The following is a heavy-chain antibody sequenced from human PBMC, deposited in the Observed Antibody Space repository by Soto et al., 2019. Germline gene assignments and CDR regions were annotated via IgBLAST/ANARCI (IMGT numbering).Heavy chain of an antibody. V-gene: IGHV4-31*03. CDR1: GGSISSGCYY. J-gene: IGHJ6*03. D-gene: IGHD3-10*01. CDR3: ARLSSTMVRGTSGYYYYMDV. CDR2: IYYSGST. Sequence: SETLSLTCTVSGGSISSGCYYWSWIRQHPGKGLEWIGYIYYSGSTYYNPSLKSRVTISVDTSKNQFSLKPSSVTAADTAVYYCARLSSTMVRGTSGYYYYMDVWGKGTTVTVSS.